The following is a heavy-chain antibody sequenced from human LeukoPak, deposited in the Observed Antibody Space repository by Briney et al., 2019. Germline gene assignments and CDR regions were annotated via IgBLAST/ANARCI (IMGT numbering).Heavy chain of an antibody. CDR3: ARGAAAGKPY. Sequence: PGRSLRLSCAASGFTFSSYGMHWVRQAPGKGLEWVAVISYDESNQYYADSVKGRFTISRDNAKNSLYLQMNSLRAEDTAVYYCARGAAAGKPYRGQGTLVTVSS. D-gene: IGHD6-13*01. V-gene: IGHV3-30*03. J-gene: IGHJ4*02. CDR1: GFTFSSYG. CDR2: ISYDESNQ.